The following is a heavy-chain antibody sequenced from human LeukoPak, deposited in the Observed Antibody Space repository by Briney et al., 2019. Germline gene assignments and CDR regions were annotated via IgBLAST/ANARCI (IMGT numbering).Heavy chain of an antibody. J-gene: IGHJ3*02. V-gene: IGHV3-33*06. CDR1: GFTFSSYG. D-gene: IGHD6-13*01. CDR2: IWYDGSNK. Sequence: GGSLRLSCAASGFTFSSYGMHWVRQAPGKGLEWVAVIWYDGSNKYYADSVKGRFTISRDNSKNTLYLQMNSLRAEDTAVYYCAKEKDRRAAAGTLAFDIWGQGTMVTVSS. CDR3: AKEKDRRAAAGTLAFDI.